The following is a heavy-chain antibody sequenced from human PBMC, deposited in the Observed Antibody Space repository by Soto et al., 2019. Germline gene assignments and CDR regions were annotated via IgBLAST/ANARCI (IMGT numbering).Heavy chain of an antibody. CDR2: ISWNSGSI. CDR3: AKDIGSSIRYYYYGMDV. CDR1: GFTFDDYA. J-gene: IGHJ6*02. V-gene: IGHV3-9*01. D-gene: IGHD6-6*01. Sequence: DVQLVESGGGLVQPGRSLRLSCAASGFTFDDYAMHWVRQAPGKGLEWVSGISWNSGSIGYADSVKGRFTISRDNAKNSLYLQMNSLRAEDTALYYCAKDIGSSIRYYYYGMDVWGQGTTVTVSS.